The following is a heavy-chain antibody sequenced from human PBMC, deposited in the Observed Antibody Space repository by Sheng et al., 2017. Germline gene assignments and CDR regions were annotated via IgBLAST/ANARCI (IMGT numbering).Heavy chain of an antibody. CDR2: IIPILGIA. CDR1: GGTFSSYA. CDR3: ARVKGRIAAAGSDHGYYYYYMDV. V-gene: IGHV1-69*10. D-gene: IGHD6-13*01. Sequence: QVQLVQSGAEVKKPGSSVKVSCKASGGTFSSYAISWVRQAPGQGLEWMGGIIPILGIANYAQKFQGRVTITADKSTSTAYMELSSLRSEDTAVYYCARVKGRIAAAGSDHGYYYYYMDVWGQGTTVTVSS. J-gene: IGHJ6*03.